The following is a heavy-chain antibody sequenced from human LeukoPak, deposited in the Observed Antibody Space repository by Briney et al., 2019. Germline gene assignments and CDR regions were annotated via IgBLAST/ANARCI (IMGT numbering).Heavy chain of an antibody. Sequence: SVKVSCKASGGIFGSYAINWVRQAPGQGLEWLGRIIPIFDTPNYAQTFQGRVTISADKSTRTVYMELSSPRSEDTALYYCAKGSRLREAGSYRFWGQGTLVTVSS. J-gene: IGHJ4*02. V-gene: IGHV1-69*06. D-gene: IGHD3-16*02. CDR1: GGIFGSYA. CDR3: AKGSRLREAGSYRF. CDR2: IIPIFDTP.